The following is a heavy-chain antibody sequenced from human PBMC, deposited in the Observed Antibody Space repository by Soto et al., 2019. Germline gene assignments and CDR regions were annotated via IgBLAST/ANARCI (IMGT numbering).Heavy chain of an antibody. D-gene: IGHD3-22*01. CDR1: GFTVSRSY. J-gene: IGHJ4*02. Sequence: EVQLVESGGGLIQPGGSLRVSCAASGFTVSRSYMSWVRQAPGKGLEWVSVIYSGGSTNYADSVKGRFTISSDNSKKTLYLQMNSLRVEDTAVYFCARDTYYYDSSGQPYWGQGTLVTVSS. CDR2: IYSGGST. CDR3: ARDTYYYDSSGQPY. V-gene: IGHV3-53*01.